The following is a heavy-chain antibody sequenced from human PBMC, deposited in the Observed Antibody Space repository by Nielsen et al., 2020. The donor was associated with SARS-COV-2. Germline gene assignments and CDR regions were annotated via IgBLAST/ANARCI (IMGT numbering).Heavy chain of an antibody. V-gene: IGHV4-59*01. CDR2: IYYSGST. CDR3: AKSRSETGSVDV. D-gene: IGHD7-27*01. J-gene: IGHJ6*04. CDR1: GGSISSYY. Sequence: SETLSLTCTVSGGSISSYYWSWIRQPPGKGLEWIGYIYYSGSTNYNPSLKSRVTISVDTSKNQFSLKLSSVTAADTAVYYCAKSRSETGSVDVWGKGTTVTVSS.